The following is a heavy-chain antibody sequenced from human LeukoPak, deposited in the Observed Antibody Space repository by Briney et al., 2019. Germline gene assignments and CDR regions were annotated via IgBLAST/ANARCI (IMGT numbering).Heavy chain of an antibody. D-gene: IGHD3-22*01. CDR3: AKDLDSYYDSSGYVDY. J-gene: IGHJ4*02. V-gene: IGHV3-23*01. CDR2: ISGSGGST. CDR1: GFTFSSYA. Sequence: SGGSLRLSCAASGFTFSSYAMSWVRQAPGKGLEWVSAISGSGGSTYYADSVKGRFTISRDNSKNTLYLQMNSLRAEDTAVYYCAKDLDSYYDSSGYVDYWGQGTLVTVSS.